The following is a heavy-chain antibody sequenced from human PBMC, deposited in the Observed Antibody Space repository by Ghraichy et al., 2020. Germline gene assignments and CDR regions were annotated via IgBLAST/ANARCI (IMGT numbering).Heavy chain of an antibody. J-gene: IGHJ4*02. Sequence: GESLNISCSASGFTFSSYTMHWVRQAPGKRLEFVSAISSNGGSTYYTDSVKGRFTISRDNSKNTLYLQMSSLRVDDTAVYHCVKVGSTGWPRGNFDYWGQGTLVSVSS. CDR2: ISSNGGST. CDR1: GFTFSSYT. V-gene: IGHV3-64D*09. D-gene: IGHD6-19*01. CDR3: VKVGSTGWPRGNFDY.